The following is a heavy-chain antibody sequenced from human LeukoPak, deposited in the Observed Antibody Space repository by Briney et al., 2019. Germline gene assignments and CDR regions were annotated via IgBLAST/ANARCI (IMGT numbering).Heavy chain of an antibody. CDR2: ISTYNGNT. V-gene: IGHV1-18*01. CDR3: ARDEGYSGRSDPFDI. Sequence: ASVKPSCKASGYTFTRYGISWVRQAPGQGLEWMGWISTYNGNTNYAQKVQGRITVTTDTSTSTAYMELRSLRSDDTAMYYCARDEGYSGRSDPFDIRGQGTMVTVSS. D-gene: IGHD1-26*01. J-gene: IGHJ3*02. CDR1: GYTFTRYG.